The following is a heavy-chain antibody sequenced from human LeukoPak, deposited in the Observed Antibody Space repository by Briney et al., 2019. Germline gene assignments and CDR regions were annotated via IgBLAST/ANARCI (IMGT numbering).Heavy chain of an antibody. CDR1: GYTFSTYP. V-gene: IGHV3-21*01. D-gene: IGHD3-9*01. CDR3: ARVYDVLTGGFDH. Sequence: GASVKVSCKASGYTFSTYPMNWVRQAPGKGLEWVSFISSSMISIHYADSVQGRFTISRDNARNILYLQMNSLRAEDTAVYYCARVYDVLTGGFDHWGQGALVTVSS. CDR2: ISSSMISI. J-gene: IGHJ4*02.